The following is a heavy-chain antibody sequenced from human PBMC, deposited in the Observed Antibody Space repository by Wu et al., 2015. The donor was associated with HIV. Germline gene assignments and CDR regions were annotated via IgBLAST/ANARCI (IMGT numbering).Heavy chain of an antibody. Sequence: QVQLVQSGPEVKKPGASVKVSCKASGYIFANSGINWVRQAPGQGLEWMGGIIPIFGTANYAQKFQGRVTITADESTSTAYMELSSLRSEDTAVYYCAREVEQLVKHLSYYYYYYMDVWGKGTTVTVSS. CDR2: IIPIFGTA. V-gene: IGHV1-69*13. D-gene: IGHD6-6*01. CDR1: GYIFANSG. CDR3: AREVEQLVKHLSYYYYYYMDV. J-gene: IGHJ6*03.